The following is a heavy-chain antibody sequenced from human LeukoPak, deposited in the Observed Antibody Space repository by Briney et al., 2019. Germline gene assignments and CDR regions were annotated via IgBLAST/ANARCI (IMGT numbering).Heavy chain of an antibody. J-gene: IGHJ3*02. CDR2: ITGSGRST. D-gene: IGHD1-26*01. CDR1: EFPFSKYA. Sequence: GGSLRLSCAASEFPFSKYAMSWVRQAPGKGLEWVSTITGSGRSTSYAASVKGRFIASGDNSQNTLSLQMNSLRAEDTAVYYCATGGDAFDIWGQGTMVTVSS. CDR3: ATGGDAFDI. V-gene: IGHV3-23*01.